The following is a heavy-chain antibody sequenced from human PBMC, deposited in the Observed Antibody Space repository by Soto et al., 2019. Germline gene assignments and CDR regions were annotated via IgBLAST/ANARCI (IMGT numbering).Heavy chain of an antibody. CDR1: GGSISSSSYY. CDR3: ASHVTEGDYRFTPFDY. D-gene: IGHD4-17*01. J-gene: IGHJ4*02. Sequence: QLQLQESGPGLVKPSETLSLTCTVSGGSISSSSYYWGWIRQPPGKGLEWIGSIYYSGSTYYNPSLKSRVTISVDTSKNQFSLKLSSVTAADTAVYYCASHVTEGDYRFTPFDYWGQGTLVTVSS. V-gene: IGHV4-39*01. CDR2: IYYSGST.